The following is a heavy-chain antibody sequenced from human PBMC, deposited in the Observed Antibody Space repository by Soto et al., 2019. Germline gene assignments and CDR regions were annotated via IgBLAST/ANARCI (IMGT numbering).Heavy chain of an antibody. J-gene: IGHJ4*02. CDR1: GFTFSSYA. D-gene: IGHD2-2*02. CDR3: AKDGRRYCSSTSCYTPRDY. CDR2: ISGSGGST. Sequence: EVQLLESGGGLVQPGGSLRLSCAASGFTFSSYAMSWVRQAPGKGLEWVSAISGSGGSTYYADSVKGRFTISRDNSKNTLYLQMNSLRAEDTAVYYCAKDGRRYCSSTSCYTPRDYWGQGTLVTVSS. V-gene: IGHV3-23*01.